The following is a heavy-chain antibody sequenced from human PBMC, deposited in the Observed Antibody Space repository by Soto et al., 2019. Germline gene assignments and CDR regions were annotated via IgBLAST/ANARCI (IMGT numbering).Heavy chain of an antibody. CDR3: AGHKGGYYSGVDV. V-gene: IGHV4-39*01. D-gene: IGHD3-16*01. CDR2: IYYSGTT. Sequence: QLQLQESGPGLVKPSETLSLTCTVSGGSISSNSYYWAWIRQPPGKGLEWIGNIYYSGTTYYNPSLKRPVTISVDRSKNQFSLKLSSVTAADTAVYSCAGHKGGYYSGVDVWGQGTTVTVSS. CDR1: GGSISSNSYY. J-gene: IGHJ6*02.